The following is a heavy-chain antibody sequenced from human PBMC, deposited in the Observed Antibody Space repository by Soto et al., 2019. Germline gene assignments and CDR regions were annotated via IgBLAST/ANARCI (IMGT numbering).Heavy chain of an antibody. D-gene: IGHD3-22*01. Sequence: EVQLLESGGGLVQPGGSLRLSCAASGFTFSSYAMSWVRQAPGKGLEWVSTISGSGGSTFYADSAKGRFTISRDNSKNTLYLQMNSLRAEDTAVYYCAKEISSGYFGYWGQGTLVTVSS. CDR2: ISGSGGST. J-gene: IGHJ4*02. V-gene: IGHV3-23*01. CDR1: GFTFSSYA. CDR3: AKEISSGYFGY.